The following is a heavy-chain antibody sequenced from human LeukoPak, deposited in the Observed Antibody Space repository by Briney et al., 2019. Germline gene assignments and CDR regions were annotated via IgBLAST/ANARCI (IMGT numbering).Heavy chain of an antibody. CDR2: ISSDGSDK. D-gene: IGHD3-10*01. J-gene: IGHJ4*02. Sequence: GRSLRLSCAASGLTFSSYAMHWVRQAPGKGLEWVAVISSDGSDKYYADSGKGRFTISRDNSKNQLYLQINSLRTEDTAVYYCAKGVRGVIAYYFDFWGQGTLVTVSS. V-gene: IGHV3-30*04. CDR3: AKGVRGVIAYYFDF. CDR1: GLTFSSYA.